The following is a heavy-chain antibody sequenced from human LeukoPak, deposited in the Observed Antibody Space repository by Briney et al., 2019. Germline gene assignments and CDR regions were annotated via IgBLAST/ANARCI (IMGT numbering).Heavy chain of an antibody. CDR1: GFTFSSYA. D-gene: IGHD5-18*01. CDR3: ARGGDAAMALDY. J-gene: IGHJ4*02. Sequence: PGRSLRLSCAASGFTFSSYAMHWVRQAPGKGLEWVAVISYDGRNKYYADSVKGRFTISRDNSKNTLYLQMNSLRAEDTAVNYCARGGDAAMALDYWGQGTLVTVSS. V-gene: IGHV3-30*04. CDR2: ISYDGRNK.